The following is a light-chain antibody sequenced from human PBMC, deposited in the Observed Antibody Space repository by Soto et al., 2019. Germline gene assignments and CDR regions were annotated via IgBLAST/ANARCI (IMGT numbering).Light chain of an antibody. V-gene: IGKV1-5*01. Sequence: DIQMTQSPSTLSASVGDRVTITCRAGQSISSWLAWYQQKPGKAPKLLIYDASSLESGVPSRFSGSGSGTEFTLTISSLQPDDFATYYCQQYNSYQWTFGQGTKVDIK. CDR1: QSISSW. CDR3: QQYNSYQWT. CDR2: DAS. J-gene: IGKJ1*01.